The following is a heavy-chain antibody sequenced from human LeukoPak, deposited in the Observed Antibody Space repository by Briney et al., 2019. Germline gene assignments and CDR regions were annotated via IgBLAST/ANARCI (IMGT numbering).Heavy chain of an antibody. V-gene: IGHV3-23*01. CDR3: AKDAWSSSAGGNFDY. CDR2: ISGSGGST. D-gene: IGHD6-13*01. Sequence: GGSLRLSCAASGFTFSSYTMSWVRQVPGKGLDGVSAISGSGGSTYYADPVKGRFTISRDNSKNTLYLQMNSLRAEDTAVYYCAKDAWSSSAGGNFDYWGQGTLVTVSS. CDR1: GFTFSSYT. J-gene: IGHJ4*02.